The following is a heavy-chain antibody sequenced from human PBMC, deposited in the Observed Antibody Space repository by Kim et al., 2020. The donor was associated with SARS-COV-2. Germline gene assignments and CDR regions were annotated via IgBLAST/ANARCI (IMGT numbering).Heavy chain of an antibody. Sequence: ASVKVSCKASGYTFTSYGISWVRQAPGQGLEWMGWISAYNGNTNYAQKLQGRVTMTTDTSTSTAYMELRSLRSDDTAVYYCARDMRYYDILTGYSRGMDVWGQGTTVTVSS. J-gene: IGHJ6*02. V-gene: IGHV1-18*04. CDR2: ISAYNGNT. CDR1: GYTFTSYG. D-gene: IGHD3-9*01. CDR3: ARDMRYYDILTGYSRGMDV.